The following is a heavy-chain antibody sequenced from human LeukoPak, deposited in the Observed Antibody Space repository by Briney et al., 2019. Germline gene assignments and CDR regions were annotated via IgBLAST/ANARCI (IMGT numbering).Heavy chain of an antibody. J-gene: IGHJ4*02. CDR1: GFSFSGYF. V-gene: IGHV3-11*04. CDR2: ISSSGSAA. Sequence: GGSLRLSCEASGFSFSGYFMSWIRQAPGKGLEWISFISSSGSAAYYADSVKGRFTISRDNARNSLYLQLNSLRVEDTAVYYCARETRWDFDSWGRGTLVTVSS. CDR3: ARETRWDFDS. D-gene: IGHD5-24*01.